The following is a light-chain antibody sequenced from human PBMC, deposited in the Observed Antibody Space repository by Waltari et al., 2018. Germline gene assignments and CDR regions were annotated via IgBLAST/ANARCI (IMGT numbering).Light chain of an antibody. CDR3: QQPYDTPWA. Sequence: DIQMTQSPSSLSASVGATVTITCRASQSILTYLNWYQHKPGRAPKLLIYGVSNLQGGVPSRFTGSGSGTDFTLTITSLHPEDFATYYCQQPYDTPWAFGPGTKLQIK. J-gene: IGKJ1*01. V-gene: IGKV1-39*01. CDR2: GVS. CDR1: QSILTY.